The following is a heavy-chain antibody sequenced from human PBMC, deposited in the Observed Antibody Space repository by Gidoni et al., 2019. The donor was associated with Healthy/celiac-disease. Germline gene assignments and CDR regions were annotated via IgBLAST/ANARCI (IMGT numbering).Heavy chain of an antibody. D-gene: IGHD3-10*01. CDR3: ARELVLLWFGDGRGLGY. CDR2: INPYSCGT. V-gene: IGHV1-2*06. Sequence: QVQLVQSGAEVKKPGASVKVSCKASGYTFTGSYMHWVRQAPGQGLEWMGRINPYSCGTNYAQKFQGRVTMTRDTSISTAYMELSRLRSDDTAVYYCARELVLLWFGDGRGLGYWGQGTLVTVSS. CDR1: GYTFTGSY. J-gene: IGHJ4*02.